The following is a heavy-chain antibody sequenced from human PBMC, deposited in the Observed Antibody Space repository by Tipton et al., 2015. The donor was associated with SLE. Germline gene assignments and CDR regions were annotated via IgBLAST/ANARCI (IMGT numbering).Heavy chain of an antibody. CDR1: GGSFSGYY. CDR3: ARVRRGSGERYFDL. CDR2: INHSGST. D-gene: IGHD3-16*01. Sequence: TLSLTCAVYGGSFSGYYWSWIRQPPGKGLEWIGEINHSGSTNYNPSLKSRVTISVDTSKNQFSLKLSSVTAADTALYYCARVRRGSGERYFDLWGRGTPVTVSS. V-gene: IGHV4-34*01. J-gene: IGHJ2*01.